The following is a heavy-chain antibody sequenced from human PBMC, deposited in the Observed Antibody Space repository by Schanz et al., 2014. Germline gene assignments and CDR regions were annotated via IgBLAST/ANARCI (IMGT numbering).Heavy chain of an antibody. J-gene: IGHJ4*02. V-gene: IGHV1-18*01. CDR2: ISAYNGHT. CDR1: GYTFTSYS. Sequence: QVQLVQSGAEVKKPGASVKVSCKASGYTFTSYSIHWVRQAPGQGLEWMGWISAYNGHTDYAQKLQGRVTMTTDTSTGTAYMELRSLRSDDTAVYYCARDRDQWDGNYLDYWGQGTLVTASS. D-gene: IGHD1-26*01. CDR3: ARDRDQWDGNYLDY.